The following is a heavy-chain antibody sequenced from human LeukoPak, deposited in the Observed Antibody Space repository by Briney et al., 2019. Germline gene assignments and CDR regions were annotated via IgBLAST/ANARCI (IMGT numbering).Heavy chain of an antibody. CDR3: ARIMTTVTTEYYCDY. Sequence: PSETLSLTCTVSGGSISSYYWSWIRQPPGKGLEWIGYIYYSGSTNYNPSLKSRVTISVDTSKNQFSLKLSSVTAADTAVYYCARIMTTVTTEYYCDYWGQGTLVTVSS. CDR2: IYYSGST. J-gene: IGHJ4*02. D-gene: IGHD4-17*01. V-gene: IGHV4-59*08. CDR1: GGSISSYY.